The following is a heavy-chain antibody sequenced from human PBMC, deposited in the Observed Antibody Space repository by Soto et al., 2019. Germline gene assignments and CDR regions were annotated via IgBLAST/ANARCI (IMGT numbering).Heavy chain of an antibody. J-gene: IGHJ4*02. Sequence: QVQLQESGPRLVSPSQTLSLTCTVSGGSISSAAYCWSWIRQSPDKGLEWIGHIYDGGTTYSSPALNGRVTISAATSETQFSRTLSSVSAADTAVYYCARGPSGDKIDYWGQGIQVTVSS. CDR1: GGSISSAAYC. V-gene: IGHV4-30-4*01. D-gene: IGHD7-27*01. CDR3: ARGPSGDKIDY. CDR2: IYDGGTT.